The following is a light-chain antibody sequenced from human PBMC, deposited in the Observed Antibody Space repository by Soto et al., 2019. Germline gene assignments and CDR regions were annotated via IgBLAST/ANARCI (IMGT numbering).Light chain of an antibody. J-gene: IGKJ4*01. Sequence: SLSPSTLSGSPGERVCLSCRASQSISNNLAWYQQKPGQTPSLLICDVSNRATGIPARFSGSGSRTDFTLTISSLEPEDFAVYYCHQHSNWPLTFGGGTKVDIK. V-gene: IGKV3-11*01. CDR2: DVS. CDR1: QSISNN. CDR3: HQHSNWPLT.